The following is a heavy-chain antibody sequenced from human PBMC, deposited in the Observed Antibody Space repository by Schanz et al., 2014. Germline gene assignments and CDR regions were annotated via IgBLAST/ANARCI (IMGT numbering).Heavy chain of an antibody. Sequence: QVQLVQSGSELKKPGASVKVSCKASGYTFTNYAINWVRQAPGQGLEWMGRFIPLLGVADYAQKFQGKLTIAADKSTATSYMELTSLRSGDTAVYYCARDRWNYEGGSFDIWGQGPMVTVSS. CDR2: FIPLLGVA. J-gene: IGHJ3*02. V-gene: IGHV1-69*09. CDR1: GYTFTNYA. CDR3: ARDRWNYEGGSFDI. D-gene: IGHD1-7*01.